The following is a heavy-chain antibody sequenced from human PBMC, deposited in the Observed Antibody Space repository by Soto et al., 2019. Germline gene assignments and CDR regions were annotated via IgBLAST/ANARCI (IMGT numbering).Heavy chain of an antibody. D-gene: IGHD3-3*01. CDR3: ASETFDRRGRVWSGYYYYYGMDV. CDR1: GGSISSSSYY. CDR2: IYYSGST. J-gene: IGHJ6*02. Sequence: SETLSLTCTVSGGSISSSSYYWGWIRQPPGKGLEWIGSIYYSGSTYYNPSLKSRVTISVDTSKNQFSLKLSSVTAADTAVYYCASETFDRRGRVWSGYYYYYGMDVWGQGTTVTVSS. V-gene: IGHV4-39*01.